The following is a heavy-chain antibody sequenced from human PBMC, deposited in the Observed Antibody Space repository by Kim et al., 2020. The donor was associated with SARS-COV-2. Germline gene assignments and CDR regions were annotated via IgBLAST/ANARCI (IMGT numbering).Heavy chain of an antibody. V-gene: IGHV7-4-1*02. CDR3: ARLSKGYSSGWYLPFGY. J-gene: IGHJ4*02. CDR1: GYTFTSYA. D-gene: IGHD6-19*01. Sequence: ASVKVSCKASGYTFTSYAMNWVRQAPGQGLEWMGWINTNTGNPTYAQGFTGRFVFSLDTSVSTAYLQISSLKAEDTAVYYCARLSKGYSSGWYLPFGYWGQGTLVTVSS. CDR2: INTNTGNP.